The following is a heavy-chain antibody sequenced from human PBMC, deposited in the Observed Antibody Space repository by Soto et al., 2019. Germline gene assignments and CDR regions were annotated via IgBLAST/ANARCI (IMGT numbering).Heavy chain of an antibody. J-gene: IGHJ4*02. CDR2: FSLSGTT. D-gene: IGHD2-8*02. Sequence: QVQLQESGPGLMKPSETLSLTCTVSGASITGTSYWSWIRQPAGKGLEWIGRFSLSGTTNYNPSLRSRVTMSADVSKNQFSLGLPSVNAADPALYYCARGMTPPGAPAWYYFDSWGQGTLVTVSS. CDR1: GASITGTSY. V-gene: IGHV4-4*07. CDR3: ARGMTPPGAPAWYYFDS.